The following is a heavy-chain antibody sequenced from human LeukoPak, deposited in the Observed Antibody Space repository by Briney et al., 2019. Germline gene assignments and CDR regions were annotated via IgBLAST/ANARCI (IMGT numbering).Heavy chain of an antibody. D-gene: IGHD2-15*01. Sequence: SVKVSCKASGGTFSSYTISWVRQAPGQGLEWMGRIIPILGIANYAQKFQGRVTITADKSTSTAYMELSSLRFEDTAVYYCAPQGGCSGGSCYSIGGPLDPWGQGTLVTVSS. CDR1: GGTFSSYT. CDR2: IIPILGIA. CDR3: APQGGCSGGSCYSIGGPLDP. J-gene: IGHJ5*02. V-gene: IGHV1-69*02.